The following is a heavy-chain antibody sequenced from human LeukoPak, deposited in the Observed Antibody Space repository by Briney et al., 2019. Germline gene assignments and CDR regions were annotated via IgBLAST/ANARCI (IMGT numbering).Heavy chain of an antibody. CDR2: INPISGGT. J-gene: IGHJ4*02. CDR1: GYTFTGYY. Sequence: ASVKFSCKASGYTFTGYYMHWVRQAPGQGLEWMGWINPISGGTNYAQKFQGRVTMTRDTSISTAYMVLSRLRSDDTAVYYCARGRGWSGGGLFDYWGQGTLVTVSS. CDR3: ARGRGWSGGGLFDY. V-gene: IGHV1-2*02. D-gene: IGHD6-19*01.